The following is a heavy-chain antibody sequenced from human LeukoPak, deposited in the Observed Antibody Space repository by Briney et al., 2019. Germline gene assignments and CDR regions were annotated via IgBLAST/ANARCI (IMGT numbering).Heavy chain of an antibody. CDR3: ARDLVQRGNYYDSSGPLDY. CDR1: GYTFTGYY. D-gene: IGHD3-22*01. V-gene: IGHV1-2*06. CDR2: INPNGGGT. J-gene: IGHJ4*02. Sequence: ASVKVSCKASGYTFTGYYMHWVRQAPGQGLEWMGRINPNGGGTNYAQKFQGRVTMTRDTSISTAYMELSRLRSDDTAVYYCARDLVQRGNYYDSSGPLDYWGQGTLVTVSS.